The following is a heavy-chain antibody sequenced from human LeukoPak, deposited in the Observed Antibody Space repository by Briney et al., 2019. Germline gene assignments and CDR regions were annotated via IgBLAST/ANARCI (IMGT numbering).Heavy chain of an antibody. CDR3: ARDLGDYYDSSGYSPDAFDI. CDR1: GSTFSSYS. CDR2: ISSGSSTI. Sequence: GGSLRLSCAASGSTFSSYSMNWVRQAPGKGLEWVSYISSGSSTIYYADSVKGRFTISRDNVKNSLYLQMNSLRAEDTAVYYCARDLGDYYDSSGYSPDAFDIWGQGTMVTVSS. D-gene: IGHD3-22*01. V-gene: IGHV3-48*01. J-gene: IGHJ3*02.